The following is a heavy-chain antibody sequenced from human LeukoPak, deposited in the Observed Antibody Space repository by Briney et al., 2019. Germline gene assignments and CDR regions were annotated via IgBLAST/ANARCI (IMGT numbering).Heavy chain of an antibody. Sequence: SETLSLTCTVSGGSISSGGYYWSWIRQPPGKGLEWIGYIYHSGSTYYNPSLKSRVTISVDRSKNQFSLKLSSVTAADTAVYYCARDLGGLLWFGELVWGQGTMVTVSS. CDR1: GGSISSGGYY. J-gene: IGHJ3*01. CDR2: IYHSGST. V-gene: IGHV4-30-2*01. CDR3: ARDLGGLLWFGELV. D-gene: IGHD3-10*01.